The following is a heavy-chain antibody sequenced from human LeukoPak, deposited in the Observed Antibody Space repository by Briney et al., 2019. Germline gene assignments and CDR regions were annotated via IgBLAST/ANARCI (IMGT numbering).Heavy chain of an antibody. Sequence: GGSLRLSCAASGFTFSSYWMHWVRQAPGKGLVGVSRINSDGSSTIYADSVKGRFTISRDNAKNTLYLQMNSLRADDTAVYYCARVYYGSGSYWGQGTLVTVSS. CDR3: ARVYYGSGSY. D-gene: IGHD3-10*01. V-gene: IGHV3-74*01. CDR1: GFTFSSYW. J-gene: IGHJ4*02. CDR2: INSDGSST.